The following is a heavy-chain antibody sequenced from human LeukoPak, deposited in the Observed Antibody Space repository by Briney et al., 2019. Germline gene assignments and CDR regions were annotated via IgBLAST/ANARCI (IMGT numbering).Heavy chain of an antibody. CDR2: IYYSGST. CDR1: GASISTSAYY. V-gene: IGHV4-39*01. D-gene: IGHD5-12*01. CDR3: ARQSEWLSHFDY. Sequence: SETLSLTCTVSGASISTSAYYWGWIRQPPGKGLDWIGNIYYSGSTYYNPSLKSRVTISVDTSKNQFSLKLSSVTAADTAVYYCARQSEWLSHFDYWGQGTLVTVSS. J-gene: IGHJ4*02.